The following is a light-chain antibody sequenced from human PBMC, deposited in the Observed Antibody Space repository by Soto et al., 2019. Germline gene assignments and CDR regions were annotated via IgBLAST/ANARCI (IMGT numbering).Light chain of an antibody. CDR2: GAS. CDR1: QSVRSN. Sequence: EIVMTQSPATLSVSPGERATLSCRARQSVRSNLAWYQQKPGQAPRLLIYGASNRATGIPARFSGSGSGTEFTLTISSLQSEDFAVYYCQQHNDWPPVTFGGGTKVEIK. CDR3: QQHNDWPPVT. V-gene: IGKV3-15*01. J-gene: IGKJ4*01.